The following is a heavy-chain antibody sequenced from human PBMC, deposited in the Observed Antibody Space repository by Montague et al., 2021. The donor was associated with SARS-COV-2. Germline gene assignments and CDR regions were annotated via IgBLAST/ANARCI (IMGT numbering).Heavy chain of an antibody. V-gene: IGHV4-34*01. Sequence: SETLSLTCDVYGGSFSGYYWSWIRQPTGKGLEWIGEINHSGSTNYNPSLKSRVTISVNTSKNQFSPKLSSVTAADTAVYYCARGPHSSSWHYYYYYGMDVWGQGTTVTVSS. J-gene: IGHJ6*02. D-gene: IGHD6-13*01. CDR1: GGSFSGYY. CDR2: INHSGST. CDR3: ARGPHSSSWHYYYYYGMDV.